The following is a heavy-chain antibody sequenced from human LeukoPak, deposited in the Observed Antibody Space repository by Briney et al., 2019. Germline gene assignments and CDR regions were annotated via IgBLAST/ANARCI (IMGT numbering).Heavy chain of an antibody. CDR3: ARSRFLEWSSLFR. CDR1: GFTFSSYS. Sequence: PGGSLRLSCAASGFTFSSYSMNWVRQAPGKGLEWVSSISSSSYIYYADSVKGRFTISRDNAKNSLYLQMNSLRAEDTALYYCARSRFLEWSSLFRWGQGTLVTVSS. J-gene: IGHJ4*02. CDR2: ISSSSYI. D-gene: IGHD3-3*01. V-gene: IGHV3-21*04.